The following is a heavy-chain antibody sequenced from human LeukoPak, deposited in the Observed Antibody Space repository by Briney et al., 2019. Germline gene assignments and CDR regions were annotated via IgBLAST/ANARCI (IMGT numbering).Heavy chain of an antibody. CDR2: IYPGDSDT. V-gene: IGHV5-51*01. J-gene: IGHJ6*03. Sequence: GESLKISCKGSGYSFTSYWIGWVRQLPGRGLEWMGIIYPGDSDTRYSPSFQGQVTISADKSISTAYLQWSSLKASDTAMYYCARHRGVATITHYYYYYMDVWGKGTTVTMSS. D-gene: IGHD5-24*01. CDR1: GYSFTSYW. CDR3: ARHRGVATITHYYYYYMDV.